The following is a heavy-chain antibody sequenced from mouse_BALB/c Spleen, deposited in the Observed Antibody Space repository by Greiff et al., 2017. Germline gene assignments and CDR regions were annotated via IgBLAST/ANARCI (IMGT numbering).Heavy chain of an antibody. D-gene: IGHD2-4*01. V-gene: IGHV2-2*02. CDR1: GFLLTSYG. CDR2: IWSGGST. CDR3: ARGDDYSY. Sequence: QVQLKQSGPGLVQPSQSLSITCTVSGFLLTSYGVHWVRQSPGKGLEWLGVIWSGGSTDYNAAFISRLSISKDNSKSQVFFKMNSLQANDTAIYYCARGDDYSYWGQGTLVTVSA. J-gene: IGHJ3*01.